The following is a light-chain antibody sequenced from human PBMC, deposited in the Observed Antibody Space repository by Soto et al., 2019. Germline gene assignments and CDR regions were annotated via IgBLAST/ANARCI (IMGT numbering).Light chain of an antibody. CDR1: QSVSSSY. J-gene: IGKJ4*01. V-gene: IGKV3D-20*02. CDR3: QQRSNWPLT. Sequence: EIFLTQSPGTLSLSPGEIATLSFMSSQSVSSSYLAWYQQKPGQAPRLLIYGASSRATGIPARFSGSGSGTDFTLTISSLEPEDSAVYYCQQRSNWPLTFGGGTKVDI. CDR2: GAS.